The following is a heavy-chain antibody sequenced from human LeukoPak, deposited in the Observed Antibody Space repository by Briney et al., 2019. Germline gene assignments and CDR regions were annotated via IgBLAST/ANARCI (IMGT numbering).Heavy chain of an antibody. CDR3: ARGYSSGWYVPRSWFDP. J-gene: IGHJ5*02. CDR2: IYYSGST. V-gene: IGHV4-59*01. CDR1: GGSISSYY. Sequence: KSSETLSLTCTVSGGSISSYYWSWIRQPPGKGLEWIGYIYYSGSTNYNPSLKSRVTISVDTSKNQFSLKLSSVTAADTAVYYCARGYSSGWYVPRSWFDPWGQGTLVTVSS. D-gene: IGHD6-19*01.